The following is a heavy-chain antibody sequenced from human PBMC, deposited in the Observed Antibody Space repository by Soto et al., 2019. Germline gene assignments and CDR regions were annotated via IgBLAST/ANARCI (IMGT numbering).Heavy chain of an antibody. V-gene: IGHV3-11*01. J-gene: IGHJ6*03. Sequence: GGSLRLSCAASGFTFSDYYMSWIRQAPGKGLEWVSYISSSGSTIYYADSVKGRFTISRDNAKNSLYLQMNSLRAEDTAVYYCARVHYDFWSGYDDPEDYYYYYYMDVWGKGTTVTVSS. CDR1: GFTFSDYY. CDR2: ISSSGSTI. CDR3: ARVHYDFWSGYDDPEDYYYYYYMDV. D-gene: IGHD3-3*01.